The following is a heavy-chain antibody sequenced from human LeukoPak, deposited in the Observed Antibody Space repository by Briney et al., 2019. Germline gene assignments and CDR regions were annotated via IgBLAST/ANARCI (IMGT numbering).Heavy chain of an antibody. J-gene: IGHJ4*02. Sequence: GGSLRLSCAASGFTFSSYWMSWVRQAPGKGLEWVAVIWYDGSNKYYADSVKGRFTISRDNSKNTLYLQMNSLRAEDTAVCYCARGDGYSSSWYDYWGQGTLVTVSS. CDR1: GFTFSSYW. CDR2: IWYDGSNK. CDR3: ARGDGYSSSWYDY. D-gene: IGHD6-13*01. V-gene: IGHV3-33*08.